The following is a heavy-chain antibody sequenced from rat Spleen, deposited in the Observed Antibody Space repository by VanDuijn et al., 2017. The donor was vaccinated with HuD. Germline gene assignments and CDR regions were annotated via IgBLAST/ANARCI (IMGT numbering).Heavy chain of an antibody. J-gene: IGHJ2*01. V-gene: IGHV5S13*01. Sequence: EVQLVESGGDLVQPGRSLRLSCAASGFTFSDYGMAWVRQAPKKGLEWVASISSGGGGTYYPDSVKGRFTISRDNAKSTLSLQMDSLRSEDTATYYCARRHYGYTDYFDYWGQGVMVTVSS. D-gene: IGHD1-9*01. CDR3: ARRHYGYTDYFDY. CDR1: GFTFSDYG. CDR2: ISSGGGGT.